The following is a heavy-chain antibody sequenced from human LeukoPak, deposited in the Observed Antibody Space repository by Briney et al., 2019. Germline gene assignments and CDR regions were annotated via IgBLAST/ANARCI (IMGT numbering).Heavy chain of an antibody. J-gene: IGHJ4*02. CDR3: ARDQIVATILDY. Sequence: GGSLRLSCAASGFTFSSYGMHWVRQAPGKGLEWVAVIWYDGSNKYYADSVKGRFTISRDNSKNTLYLQMNSLGAEDTAVYYCARDQIVATILDYWGQGTLVTVSS. V-gene: IGHV3-33*01. CDR2: IWYDGSNK. D-gene: IGHD5-12*01. CDR1: GFTFSSYG.